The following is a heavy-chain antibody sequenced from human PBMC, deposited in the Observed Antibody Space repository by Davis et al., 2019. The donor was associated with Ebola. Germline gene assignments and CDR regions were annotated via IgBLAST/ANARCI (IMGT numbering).Heavy chain of an antibody. CDR1: GDSVSVNSGG. Sequence: HSQTLSLTCAISGDSVSVNSGGWHWIRQSPSRGLEWLGRTYYNSKWYNDYAVSVKSRITINPDTAKNQVSLQLNSVTPGDTAVYYCARGWLRTGFDYWGQGTLVTVSS. CDR3: ARGWLRTGFDY. J-gene: IGHJ4*02. V-gene: IGHV6-1*01. CDR2: TYYNSKWYN. D-gene: IGHD3/OR15-3a*01.